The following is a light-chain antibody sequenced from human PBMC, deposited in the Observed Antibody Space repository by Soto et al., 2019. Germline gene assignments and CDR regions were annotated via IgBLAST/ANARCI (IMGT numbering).Light chain of an antibody. Sequence: AIQMTQSPSSLSASVGDRVTISCRASQAISNDLGWYQQKPWKDPNLLIYGTSSLESGVPSRFSGSGSGTDFTLTISSLQPEDFATYYCLQDNNYPWTFGQGTKVEI. V-gene: IGKV1-6*01. CDR2: GTS. CDR1: QAISND. J-gene: IGKJ1*01. CDR3: LQDNNYPWT.